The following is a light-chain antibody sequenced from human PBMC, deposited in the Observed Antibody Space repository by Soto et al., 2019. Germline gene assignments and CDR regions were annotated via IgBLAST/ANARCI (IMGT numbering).Light chain of an antibody. Sequence: DIVMTQSPLSLPVTPGEPASISCRSSQSLLHSNGYNYLDWYLQKPGQSPQLLIYLGSNRASGVPDRLSGSGSGTDFTLKISRVEAEDVGVYYCMQALQTPPHTFGQGTKLEIK. V-gene: IGKV2-28*01. J-gene: IGKJ2*01. CDR1: QSLLHSNGYNY. CDR2: LGS. CDR3: MQALQTPPHT.